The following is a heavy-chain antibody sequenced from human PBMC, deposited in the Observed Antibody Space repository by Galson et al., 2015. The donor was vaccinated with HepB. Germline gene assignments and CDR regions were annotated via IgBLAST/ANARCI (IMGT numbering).Heavy chain of an antibody. CDR1: GFTFSDYY. D-gene: IGHD6-19*01. J-gene: IGHJ4*02. CDR2: ISHSSSYT. Sequence: SLRLSCAASGFTFSDYYLNWIRQAPGKGLEWVACISHSSSYTNYADSVKGRFTISRDNAKNSLYLQMNSLRAEDTAVYYCARGGAGAAPFWGQGTLVTVSS. CDR3: ARGGAGAAPF. V-gene: IGHV3-11*06.